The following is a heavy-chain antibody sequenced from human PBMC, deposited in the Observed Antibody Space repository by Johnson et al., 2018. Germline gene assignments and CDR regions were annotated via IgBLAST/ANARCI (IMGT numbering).Heavy chain of an antibody. D-gene: IGHD2-2*01. V-gene: IGHV1-46*01. J-gene: IGHJ3*02. Sequence: QVQLVQSGAEVKKPGASXKVSCKASGYTFTRHYMHWVRQAPGQGLEWMGIINPSGGSTSYAQKFQGRVTMTRDTSTSTVYMELSSLRSEDTAMYYCAVSSDAFDIWGQGTMVTVSS. CDR3: AVSSDAFDI. CDR1: GYTFTRHY. CDR2: INPSGGST.